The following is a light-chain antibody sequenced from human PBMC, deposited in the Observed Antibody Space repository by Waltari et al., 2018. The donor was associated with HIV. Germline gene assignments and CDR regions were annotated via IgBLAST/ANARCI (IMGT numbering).Light chain of an antibody. CDR2: KVS. V-gene: IGKV2-30*01. CDR3: MQGTHWPPYT. CDR1: RSLVYSARNTY. Sequence: DALMTTPPLFRPVTLGQRASIPGSPSRSLVYSARNTYLNLFQQRPGQSPRRLIYKVSNRHSGVLASLSGSGSGTDVTMQISSVEAEDVGVYYCMQGTHWPPYTFGQGTKLEIK. J-gene: IGKJ2*01.